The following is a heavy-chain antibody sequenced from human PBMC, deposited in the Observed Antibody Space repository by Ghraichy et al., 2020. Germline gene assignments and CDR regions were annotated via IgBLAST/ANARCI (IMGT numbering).Heavy chain of an antibody. D-gene: IGHD6-19*01. CDR3: ARHDQQWLLNDAFDV. CDR1: GYIFTKYW. CDR2: IYPVDSDT. V-gene: IGHV5-51*01. Sequence: GGSLNISCKGFGYIFTKYWIGWVRQMPGKGLEWMGIIYPVDSDTKYSPSFQGQVTITVDKSVNTAYLQWSSLKASDTAIYYCARHDQQWLLNDAFDVWGQGTVVAVSS. J-gene: IGHJ3*01.